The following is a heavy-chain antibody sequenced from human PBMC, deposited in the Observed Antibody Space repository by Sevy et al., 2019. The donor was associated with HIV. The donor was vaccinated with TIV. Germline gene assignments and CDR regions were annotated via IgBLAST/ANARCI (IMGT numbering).Heavy chain of an antibody. J-gene: IGHJ4*02. V-gene: IGHV3-23*01. Sequence: GGSLRLSCAASGFTLSSYAMSWVRQAPGKGLEWVSCIIGSGGRTYYAESVKGRFTISRDNAKNTLYLQMNNLRAEDTAVYYCAKDGHDYGDFYFNYWGQGPLVTVSS. CDR2: IIGSGGRT. CDR1: GFTLSSYA. D-gene: IGHD4-17*01. CDR3: AKDGHDYGDFYFNY.